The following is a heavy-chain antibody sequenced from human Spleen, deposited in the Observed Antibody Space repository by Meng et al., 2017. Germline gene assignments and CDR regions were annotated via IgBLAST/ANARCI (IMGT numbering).Heavy chain of an antibody. D-gene: IGHD3-22*01. V-gene: IGHV3-15*01. Sequence: EVPLVESGGGLVKPGGSLRPPCAASGFTFSNAWMSWVRQAPGKGLEWVGRIKSKTDGETTDYAAPVKGRFSISRDDAKNTLYLQMNSLKTEDTAVYYCQWLSTHPPDCRGQGTLVTVSS. CDR3: QWLSTHPPDC. CDR1: GFTFSNAW. CDR2: IKSKTDGETT. J-gene: IGHJ4*02.